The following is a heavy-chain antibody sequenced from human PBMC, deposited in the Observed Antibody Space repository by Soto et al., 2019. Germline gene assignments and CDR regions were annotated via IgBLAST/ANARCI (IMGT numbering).Heavy chain of an antibody. J-gene: IGHJ4*02. D-gene: IGHD3-10*01. CDR3: ARDIGDGSAAGFHY. CDR1: GYTFTGYY. CDR2: INPNSGGT. Sequence: ASVKVSCKASGYTFTGYYMHWVRQAPGQGLEWMGWINPNSGGTNYAQKFQGWVTMTRDTSISTAYMELSRLRSDDTAVYYCARDIGDGSAAGFHYWGQGTLVTVSS. V-gene: IGHV1-2*04.